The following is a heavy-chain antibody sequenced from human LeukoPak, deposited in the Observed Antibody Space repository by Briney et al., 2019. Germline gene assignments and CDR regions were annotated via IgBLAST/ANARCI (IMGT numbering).Heavy chain of an antibody. CDR2: IYYRGST. V-gene: IGHV4-59*01. CDR1: GGSIGSYY. J-gene: IGHJ6*02. CDR3: ARDYGGNSNYYYYGMDV. D-gene: IGHD4-23*01. Sequence: SETLSLTCTVSGGSIGSYYWSWIRQPPGEGLEWIGYIYYRGSTNYIPSIKSRVTISVDTSKNQFSLKLNSVTAADTAVYYCARDYGGNSNYYYYGMDVWGQGTTVTVSS.